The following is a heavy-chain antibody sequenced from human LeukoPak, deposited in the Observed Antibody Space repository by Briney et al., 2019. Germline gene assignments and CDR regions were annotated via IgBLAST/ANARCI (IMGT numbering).Heavy chain of an antibody. CDR1: GGSISSGDYY. Sequence: SQTLSLTCTVSGGSISSGDYYWSWIRQPPGKGLEWIGYIYYSGSTYYNPSLKSRVTISVDTSKNQFSLKLSSVTAADTAVYYCARALTGTTPFNYWGQGTLFTVSS. V-gene: IGHV4-30-4*08. CDR2: IYYSGST. J-gene: IGHJ4*02. D-gene: IGHD1-7*01. CDR3: ARALTGTTPFNY.